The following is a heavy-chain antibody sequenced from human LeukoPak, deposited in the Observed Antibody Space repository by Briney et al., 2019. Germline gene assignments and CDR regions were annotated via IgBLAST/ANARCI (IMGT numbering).Heavy chain of an antibody. CDR2: IYYSGST. D-gene: IGHD5-12*01. Sequence: PSETLSLTCTVSGGSISSSSYYWGWIRQPPGKGLEWIGSIYYSGSTYYNPSLKSRVTISVDTSKNQFSLKLSSVTAADTAVYYCASDTVGKWLRFGYWGQGTLVTVSS. CDR3: ASDTVGKWLRFGY. CDR1: GGSISSSSYY. V-gene: IGHV4-39*01. J-gene: IGHJ4*02.